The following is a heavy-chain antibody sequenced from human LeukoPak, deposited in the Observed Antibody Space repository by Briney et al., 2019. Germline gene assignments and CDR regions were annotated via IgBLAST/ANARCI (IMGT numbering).Heavy chain of an antibody. D-gene: IGHD2-15*01. Sequence: RGSLRLSCAASGFTFSDYYMSWIRQAPGKGLEWVSYISSSSSYTNYADSVKGRFTISRDNAKNSLYLQMNSLRAEDTAVYYCARVQCSGGSCPVDWFDPWGQGTLVTVSS. J-gene: IGHJ5*02. CDR1: GFTFSDYY. CDR2: ISSSSSYT. CDR3: ARVQCSGGSCPVDWFDP. V-gene: IGHV3-11*06.